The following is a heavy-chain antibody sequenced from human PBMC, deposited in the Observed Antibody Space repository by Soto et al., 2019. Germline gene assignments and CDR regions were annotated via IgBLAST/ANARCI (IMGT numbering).Heavy chain of an antibody. D-gene: IGHD2-2*01. J-gene: IGHJ5*02. Sequence: ETLSLICTVSGGSISPYYWAWIRQPPGKGLEWVGYIYYSGSTSYNPSLKSRVTLSLETSKSQFSLRLSSVTASDTAVYYCARLGEYYQSLDPWGQGTLVTVS. CDR1: GGSISPYY. V-gene: IGHV4-59*08. CDR3: ARLGEYYQSLDP. CDR2: IYYSGST.